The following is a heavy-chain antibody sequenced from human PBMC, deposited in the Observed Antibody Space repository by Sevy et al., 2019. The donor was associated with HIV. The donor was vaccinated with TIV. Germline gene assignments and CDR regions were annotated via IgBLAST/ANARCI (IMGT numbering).Heavy chain of an antibody. CDR3: ARRYLPSAPPALDY. Sequence: GGSLRLSCAASGFTFNNYVMNWVRQAPGKGLEWVSVISHGGGTTYYADSVKGRFTISRDDSKDTVYLEVNSLRAEDTAVYYCARRYLPSAPPALDYWGQGTLVTVSS. D-gene: IGHD2-2*01. CDR1: GFTFNNYV. CDR2: ISHGGGTT. J-gene: IGHJ4*02. V-gene: IGHV3-23*01.